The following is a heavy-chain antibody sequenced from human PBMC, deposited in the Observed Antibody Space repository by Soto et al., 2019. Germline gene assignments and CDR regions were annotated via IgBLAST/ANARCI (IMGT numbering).Heavy chain of an antibody. D-gene: IGHD3-16*01. Sequence: QVQLVQSGTEVKKPGASVKVSCKASGFNRSNFDINWVRQATGQGLEWMGWMTLDSGKTGHAQKFQGRVTMTRDTSTSTAYLELSSLRSEDTAVYYCGKGYALDVVGQGTTVIVSS. CDR2: MTLDSGKT. V-gene: IGHV1-8*01. CDR3: GKGYALDV. CDR1: GFNRSNFD. J-gene: IGHJ6*02.